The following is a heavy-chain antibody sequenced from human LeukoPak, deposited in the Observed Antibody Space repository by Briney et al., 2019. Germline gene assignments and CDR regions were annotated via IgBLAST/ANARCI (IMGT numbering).Heavy chain of an antibody. J-gene: IGHJ4*02. CDR3: ARDADGYSDY. V-gene: IGHV3-30*04. CDR1: GFTFSSYA. Sequence: GGSLRLSCAASGFTFSSYAMHWVRQAPGKGLEWVAVISYDGSNKYYADSVKGRFTISRDNPKNTLYLQMNSLRAEDTAVYYCARDADGYSDYWGQGTLVTVSS. D-gene: IGHD5-18*01. CDR2: ISYDGSNK.